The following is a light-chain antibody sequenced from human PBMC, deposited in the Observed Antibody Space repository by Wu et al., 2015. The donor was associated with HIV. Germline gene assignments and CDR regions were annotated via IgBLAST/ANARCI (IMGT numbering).Light chain of an antibody. CDR1: QSISSW. Sequence: DIQMTQSPSTLSASVGDRVTITCRASQSISSWLAWYQQKPGKAPKLLIYKASYLQSGVPSRFSGSGSGTEFTLTISSLQPDDFATYYCQQYNTYPYTFGLGTKLEIK. V-gene: IGKV1-5*03. J-gene: IGKJ2*01. CDR2: KAS. CDR3: QQYNTYPYT.